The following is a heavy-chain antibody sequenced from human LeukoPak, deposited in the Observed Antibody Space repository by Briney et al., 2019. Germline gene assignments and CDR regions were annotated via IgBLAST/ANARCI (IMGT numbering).Heavy chain of an antibody. D-gene: IGHD5-24*01. CDR1: GFTFSSYG. J-gene: IGHJ4*02. Sequence: PGWSLRLSCATSGFTFSSYGVHWVRQAPGKGLEWVAVISYDGSNKYYADSVKGRFTISRDNSKNTLYLQMNSLRAEDTAVYYCAKDGRDGYNLVDYWGQGTLVTVSS. V-gene: IGHV3-30*18. CDR3: AKDGRDGYNLVDY. CDR2: ISYDGSNK.